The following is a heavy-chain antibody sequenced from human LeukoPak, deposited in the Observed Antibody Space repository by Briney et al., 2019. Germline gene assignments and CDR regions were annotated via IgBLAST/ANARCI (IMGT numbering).Heavy chain of an antibody. V-gene: IGHV1-8*03. CDR1: GYTFTSYD. D-gene: IGHD5-24*01. J-gene: IGHJ4*02. CDR2: MNPNSGNT. Sequence: ASVKVSCKAPGYTFTSYDINWVRQATGQGLEWMGWMNPNSGNTGYAQKFQGRVTITRSTSISTAYMELSSLRSEDTAVYYCAREGDGYKRGYFDYWGQGTLVTVSS. CDR3: AREGDGYKRGYFDY.